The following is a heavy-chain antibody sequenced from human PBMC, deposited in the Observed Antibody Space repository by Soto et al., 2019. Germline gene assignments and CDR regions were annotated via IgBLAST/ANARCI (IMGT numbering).Heavy chain of an antibody. J-gene: IGHJ3*02. CDR1: GFTVSSNY. CDR3: ARNYVSTAGGAFDI. Sequence: EVQLVESGGGLIQPGGSLRLSCAASGFTVSSNYMSWVRQAPGKGLEWVSVIYSGGSTYYADSVKGRFTISRDNSNNTLYLQRNSLRAEDTAVYYSARNYVSTAGGAFDIWGQGTRVTVSS. V-gene: IGHV3-53*01. D-gene: IGHD3-22*01. CDR2: IYSGGST.